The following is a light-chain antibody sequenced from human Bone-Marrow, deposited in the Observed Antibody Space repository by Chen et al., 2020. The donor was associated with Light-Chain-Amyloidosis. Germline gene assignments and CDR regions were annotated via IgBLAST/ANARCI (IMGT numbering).Light chain of an antibody. Sequence: SYVLTQPPSVSVAPGQTATILCGGNNIGIRSVHWYQQKPGQAPVLGVYDDSDRPSGIAERLSGANSGNTATLTISGVQAEDEADYHCQSADSSGTYEVIFGGGTKLTVL. CDR2: DDS. CDR1: NIGIRS. CDR3: QSADSSGTYEVI. J-gene: IGLJ2*01. V-gene: IGLV3-21*02.